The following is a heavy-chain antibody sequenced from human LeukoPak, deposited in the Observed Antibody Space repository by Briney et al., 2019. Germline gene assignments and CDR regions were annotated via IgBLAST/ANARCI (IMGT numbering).Heavy chain of an antibody. Sequence: SETLSLTCKVSGGSVSITSYFWGWIRQLPGKGLEWIGSVYYSGSTSYNPSLRSRVTISVDTSKNQFSLKLSSVTAADTAVYYCARGISGYYLCYYYYYMDVWGKGTTVTVSS. CDR2: VYYSGST. D-gene: IGHD3-22*01. CDR1: GGSVSITSYF. V-gene: IGHV4-39*07. J-gene: IGHJ6*03. CDR3: ARGISGYYLCYYYYYMDV.